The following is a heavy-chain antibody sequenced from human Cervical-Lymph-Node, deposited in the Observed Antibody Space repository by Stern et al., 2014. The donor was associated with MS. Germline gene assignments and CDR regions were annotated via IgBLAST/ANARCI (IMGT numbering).Heavy chain of an antibody. D-gene: IGHD5-18*01. J-gene: IGHJ4*02. V-gene: IGHV4-61*02. CDR2: IHPSGNA. CDR3: ASGYRFFES. Sequence: VQLVESGPGLVKPSQTLSLTCTLSGGSVSSGSSYWSWIRQPAGKGLEWIGRIHPSGNAFYTPSLKSRVPISLDTPKNHISLKLNSVTAADTAVYYCASGYRFFESWGQGTLVTVSS. CDR1: GGSVSSGSSY.